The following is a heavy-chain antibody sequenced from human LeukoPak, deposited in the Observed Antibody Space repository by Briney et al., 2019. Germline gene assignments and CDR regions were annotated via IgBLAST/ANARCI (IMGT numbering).Heavy chain of an antibody. D-gene: IGHD3-10*02. J-gene: IGHJ6*04. CDR1: GFTFSSYE. Sequence: GGSLRLSCAASGFTFSSYEMNWVRQARGKGLEGVSYISSSGSTIYYADAVKGRFTISRDNAKNSLYLQMNSLRAEDTAVYYCAELGITMIGGVWGKGTTVTISS. CDR2: ISSSGSTI. CDR3: AELGITMIGGV. V-gene: IGHV3-48*03.